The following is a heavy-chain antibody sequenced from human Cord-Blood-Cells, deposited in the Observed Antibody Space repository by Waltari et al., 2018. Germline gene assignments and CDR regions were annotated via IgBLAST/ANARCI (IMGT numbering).Heavy chain of an antibody. CDR2: IYYSGST. D-gene: IGHD3-3*01. CDR3: ARVGTYYDFWSGYYDY. V-gene: IGHV4-31*02. J-gene: IGHJ4*02. Sequence: SISSGGYYWSWIRQHPGKGLEWIGYIYYSGSTYYNPSLKSRVTISVDTSKNQFSLKLSSVTAADTAVYYCARVGTYYDFWSGYYDYWGQGTLVTVSS. CDR1: SISSGGYY.